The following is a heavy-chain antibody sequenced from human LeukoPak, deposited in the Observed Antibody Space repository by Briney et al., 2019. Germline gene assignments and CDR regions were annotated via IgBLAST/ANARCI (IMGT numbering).Heavy chain of an antibody. CDR1: GFTVSSNY. V-gene: IGHV3-53*01. CDR2: IYSGGST. J-gene: IGHJ3*02. Sequence: PGGSLRLSCAASGFTVSSNYMGWVRQAPGKGLEWVSVIYSGGSTYYADSVKGRFTISRDNSKNTLYLQMNSLRAEDTAVYYCARDGFSSGYPYDAFDIWGQGTMVTVSS. D-gene: IGHD3-22*01. CDR3: ARDGFSSGYPYDAFDI.